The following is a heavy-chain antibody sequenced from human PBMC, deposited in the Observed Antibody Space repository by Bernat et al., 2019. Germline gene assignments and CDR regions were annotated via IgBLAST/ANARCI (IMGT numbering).Heavy chain of an antibody. CDR2: IIISGAST. J-gene: IGHJ4*02. V-gene: IGHV3-23*01. D-gene: IGHD4-17*01. CDR1: GFTFSSYA. CDR3: AKDYGDYAGNFDY. Sequence: EVQLLESGGGLVQPGGSLRLSCAASGFTFSSYAMSWVRQAPGKGLEWVSGIIISGASTYYADSVKGRFTISRDSTKNTVFLQMNSLRAEDTAVYYCAKDYGDYAGNFDYWGQGTLVTVSS.